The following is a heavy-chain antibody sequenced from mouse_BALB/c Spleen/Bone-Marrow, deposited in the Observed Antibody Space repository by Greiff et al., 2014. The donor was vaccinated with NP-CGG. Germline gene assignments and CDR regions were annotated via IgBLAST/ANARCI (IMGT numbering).Heavy chain of an antibody. J-gene: IGHJ3*01. CDR2: IHPNSGDT. CDR3: ATGFAY. V-gene: IGHV1S130*01. CDR1: GYTFTSSW. Sequence: LVESGSVLVRPGASVKLSCKASGYTFTSSWMHWAKQRPGQGLEWIGEIHPNSGDTNYNEKFKGKATLTVDTSSSTAYVDPSSLTSADTAVYYCATGFAYWGQGTLVTVSA.